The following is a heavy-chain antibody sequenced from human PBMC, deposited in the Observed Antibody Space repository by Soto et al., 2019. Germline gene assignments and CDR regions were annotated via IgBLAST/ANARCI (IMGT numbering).Heavy chain of an antibody. D-gene: IGHD4-17*01. V-gene: IGHV3-23*01. CDR2: ISGSGGST. Sequence: EVQLLESGGGLVQPGGSLRLSCAASGVTFYNYDMKWGRQAPGKGLEWVSGISGSGGSTSYADSVNGRFTISKHNSKTTVYLQMSSLRAEDTAVYYCAKGMYDYGDYFDSWGRGTLVTVSS. CDR3: AKGMYDYGDYFDS. CDR1: GVTFYNYD. J-gene: IGHJ4*02.